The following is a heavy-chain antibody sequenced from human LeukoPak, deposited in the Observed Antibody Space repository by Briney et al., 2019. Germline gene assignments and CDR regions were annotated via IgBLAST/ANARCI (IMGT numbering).Heavy chain of an antibody. Sequence: ASVKVSCKVSGYTLTELSMRWVRQAPGKGLEWMGGFDPEDGETIYAQKFQGRVTMTEDTSTDTAYMELSSLRSEDTAVYYCATDLSNQYYFDYWGQGTLVTVSS. CDR3: ATDLSNQYYFDY. CDR2: FDPEDGET. J-gene: IGHJ4*02. CDR1: GYTLTELS. V-gene: IGHV1-24*01.